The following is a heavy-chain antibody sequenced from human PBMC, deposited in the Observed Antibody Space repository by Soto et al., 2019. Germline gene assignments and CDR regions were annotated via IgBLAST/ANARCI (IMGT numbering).Heavy chain of an antibody. J-gene: IGHJ6*02. CDR3: ARVGTEEYDFWGRGMDV. CDR2: ISYDGTNK. Sequence: QVQLVESGGGVVQPGRSLRLSCVASGFTLSRYAMHWVRQAPGKGLEWVAVISYDGTNKYYADSVKGRFTFSSDNSKNTLYLQMNSLKPEDTAAYFRARVGTEEYDFWGRGMDVWGQGTTVTVSS. V-gene: IGHV3-30-3*01. CDR1: GFTLSRYA. D-gene: IGHD3-3*01.